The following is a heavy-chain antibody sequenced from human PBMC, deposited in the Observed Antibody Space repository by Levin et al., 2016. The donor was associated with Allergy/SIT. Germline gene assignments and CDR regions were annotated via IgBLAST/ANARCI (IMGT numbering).Heavy chain of an antibody. V-gene: IGHV3-23*01. J-gene: IGHJ4*02. CDR3: AKNPDHYGDYFDY. Sequence: GESLKISCAASGFTFSSYAMSWVRQAPGKGLEWVSAISGSGGSTYYADSVKGRFTISRDNSKNTLYLQMNSLRAEDTAVYYCAKNPDHYGDYFDYWGQGTLVTVSS. D-gene: IGHD4-17*01. CDR1: GFTFSSYA. CDR2: ISGSGGST.